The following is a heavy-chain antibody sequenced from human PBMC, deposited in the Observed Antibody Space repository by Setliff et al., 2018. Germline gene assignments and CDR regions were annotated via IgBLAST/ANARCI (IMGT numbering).Heavy chain of an antibody. J-gene: IGHJ5*02. D-gene: IGHD1-26*01. CDR2: IIPIFGTA. Sequence: GASVKVSCKASGGTFSSYAISWVRQAPGQGLEWMGGIIPIFGTANYAQKFQGRVTMTRDTSISTAYMELSRLRSDDTAVYYCARIMGIVGDNWFDPWGQGTLVTVSS. CDR3: ARIMGIVGDNWFDP. CDR1: GGTFSSYA. V-gene: IGHV1-69*05.